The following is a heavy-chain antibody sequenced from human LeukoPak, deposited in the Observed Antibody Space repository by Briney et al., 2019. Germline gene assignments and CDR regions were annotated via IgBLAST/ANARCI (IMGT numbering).Heavy chain of an antibody. CDR3: AKERITEMIYYYYYMDV. D-gene: IGHD3-16*01. V-gene: IGHV3-30-3*01. CDR2: ISYDGSNK. Sequence: GRSLRLSCAASGFTFSSYAMHWVRQAPGKGLEWVAVISYDGSNKYYADSVKGRFTISRDNSKNTLYLQMNSLRAEDTAVYYCAKERITEMIYYYYYMDVWGKGTTVTVSS. CDR1: GFTFSSYA. J-gene: IGHJ6*03.